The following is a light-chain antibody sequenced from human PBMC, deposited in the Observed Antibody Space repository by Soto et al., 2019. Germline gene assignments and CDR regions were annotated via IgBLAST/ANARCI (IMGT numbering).Light chain of an antibody. J-gene: IGKJ5*01. V-gene: IGKV1-12*01. Sequence: DIQMTQSPSSVSASVGDTVTITCRASQGLKFLAWYQQKPGKAPKLLIYAASSLQSGVPSRFSGSGFGTDFTLTISSLQPEDSAIYYCQQADTFPITFGQGTRLEIK. CDR1: QGLKF. CDR3: QQADTFPIT. CDR2: AAS.